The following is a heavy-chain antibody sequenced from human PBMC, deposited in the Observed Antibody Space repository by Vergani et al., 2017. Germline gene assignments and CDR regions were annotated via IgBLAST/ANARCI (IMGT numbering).Heavy chain of an antibody. V-gene: IGHV3-23*01. D-gene: IGHD6-19*01. CDR3: AKWQWLVPYMDV. CDR2: ISGSDGST. CDR1: GFTFSSYA. Sequence: VELLESGGGLAQPGGSLRVSCSASGFTFSSYAMNWVRQAPGKGLEWVSAISGSDGSTYYADSVKGRFTISRDNSKNTLYLQMNSLRAEDTAVYYCAKWQWLVPYMDVWGKGTPVTVSS. J-gene: IGHJ6*03.